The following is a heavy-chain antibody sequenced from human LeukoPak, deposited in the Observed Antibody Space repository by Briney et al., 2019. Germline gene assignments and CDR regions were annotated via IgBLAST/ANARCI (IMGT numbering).Heavy chain of an antibody. J-gene: IGHJ4*02. Sequence: SETLSPTCTVSGGSISSYYWSWIRQPPGKGLEWIGYIYYSGSTNYNPSLKSRVTISVDTSKNQFSLKLSSVTAADTAVYYCARHGPRLVPFDYWGQGTLVTVSS. CDR1: GGSISSYY. V-gene: IGHV4-59*08. CDR2: IYYSGST. CDR3: ARHGPRLVPFDY. D-gene: IGHD6-6*01.